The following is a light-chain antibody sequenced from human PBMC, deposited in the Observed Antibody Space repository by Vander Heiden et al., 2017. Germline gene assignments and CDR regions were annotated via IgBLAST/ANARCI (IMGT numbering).Light chain of an antibody. CDR2: DVT. V-gene: IGLV2-11*01. CDR1: STDIGNFDF. Sequence: QSALTQPRSVSGSPGQSVTISCTGTSTDIGNFDFVSWYQHHPGKALKFIIYDVTKRPSGVPDRFSGSKSGNTASLTISGLQPEDEADYYCCSYAGMYTFLFGGGTKLTVL. CDR3: CSYAGMYTFL. J-gene: IGLJ2*01.